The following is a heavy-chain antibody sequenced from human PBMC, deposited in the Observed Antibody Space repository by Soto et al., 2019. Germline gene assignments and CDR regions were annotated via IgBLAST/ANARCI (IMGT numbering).Heavy chain of an antibody. CDR2: ISAYNGNT. CDR1: GYTFTSYG. V-gene: IGHV1-18*01. D-gene: IGHD3-10*01. CDR3: ARELRPYGSGGYSGY. Sequence: QVQLVQSGAEVKKPGASVKVSCKASGYTFTSYGISWVRQAPGQGLEWMGWISAYNGNTNYAQKLQGRVTMTSDTPTRTAYMELRSVRSDDTAVYCCARELRPYGSGGYSGYWGQGTLVTVSS. J-gene: IGHJ4*02.